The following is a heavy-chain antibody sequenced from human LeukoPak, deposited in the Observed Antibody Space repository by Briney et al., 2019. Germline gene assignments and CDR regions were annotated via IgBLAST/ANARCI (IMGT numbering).Heavy chain of an antibody. J-gene: IGHJ6*02. V-gene: IGHV4-59*01. CDR2: IYSSGGT. Sequence: SETLTLTCTVSGGTISSYYWSWIRQAPGKGLEWIAYIYSSGGTNYNPSLKSRRTISLGTSKNQVSLKLSFVTAGDTAVDFCARGFWGSGSYLGMDGWGQGTTVTVSS. CDR3: ARGFWGSGSYLGMDG. D-gene: IGHD1-26*01. CDR1: GGTISSYY.